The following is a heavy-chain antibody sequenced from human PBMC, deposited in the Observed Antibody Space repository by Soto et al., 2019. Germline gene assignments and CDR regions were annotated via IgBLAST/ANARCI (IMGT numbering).Heavy chain of an antibody. D-gene: IGHD3-22*01. V-gene: IGHV4-59*01. Sequence: SGTLAFTCTVSPGSIIRYYWSWIRQPPGKGLEWIVYIFYSGTTSYNPSLKRRFSISVYTPKNQLSLKLSAVTAADTAVYYCARTDSRGYSYGFVGYLDQGTRVTFCS. CDR2: IFYSGTT. J-gene: IGHJ4*02. CDR3: ARTDSRGYSYGFVGY. CDR1: PGSIIRYY.